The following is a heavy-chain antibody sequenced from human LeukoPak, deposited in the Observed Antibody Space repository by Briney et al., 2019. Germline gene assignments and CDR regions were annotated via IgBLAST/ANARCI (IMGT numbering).Heavy chain of an antibody. V-gene: IGHV3-23*01. D-gene: IGHD2-15*01. J-gene: IGHJ4*02. CDR2: ISGSGGST. CDR1: GFTSSSYA. Sequence: GGSLRLSCAASGFTSSSYAMSWVRQAPGKGLEWVSAISGSGGSTYYADSVKGRFTISRDNSKNTLYLQTNSLRAEDTAVYYCASQPPGYCSGGSCPGGYWGQGTLVTVSS. CDR3: ASQPPGYCSGGSCPGGY.